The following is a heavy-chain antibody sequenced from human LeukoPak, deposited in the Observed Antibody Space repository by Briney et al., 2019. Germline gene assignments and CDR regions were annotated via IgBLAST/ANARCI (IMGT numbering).Heavy chain of an antibody. Sequence: PGGSLRLSCAASGFTFSNYFMHWVRQAPGKGLEYASAISSNGGSTYYANSVKGRFTISRDNSKNTLYLQMGSLRAEDMAMYYCARVAQLAEKNYFDYWGQGTLVTVSS. J-gene: IGHJ4*02. V-gene: IGHV3-64*01. CDR3: ARVAQLAEKNYFDY. D-gene: IGHD6-13*01. CDR1: GFTFSNYF. CDR2: ISSNGGST.